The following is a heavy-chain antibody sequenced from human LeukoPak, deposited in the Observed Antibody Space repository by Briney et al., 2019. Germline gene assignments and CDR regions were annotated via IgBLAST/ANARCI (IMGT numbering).Heavy chain of an antibody. D-gene: IGHD3-22*01. Sequence: PGGSLRLSCAHSGCTFDDYGMNWVRQAPGKGLEWVSGINWNGGSTGYADFVKGRFTISRDNAKNSLYLQMNSLRAEDTALYYCARGGVSSGYYPFDYWGQGTLVTVSS. CDR3: ARGGVSSGYYPFDY. V-gene: IGHV3-20*04. CDR1: GCTFDDYG. J-gene: IGHJ4*02. CDR2: INWNGGST.